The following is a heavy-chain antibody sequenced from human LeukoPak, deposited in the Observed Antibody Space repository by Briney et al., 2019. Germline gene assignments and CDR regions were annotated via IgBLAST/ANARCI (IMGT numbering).Heavy chain of an antibody. CDR3: ARAMVRGVIIRRYYFDY. CDR2: INPNSGGT. D-gene: IGHD3-10*01. V-gene: IGHV1-2*02. CDR1: GYTFTGYY. Sequence: ASVKVSCKASGYTFTGYYMHWVRQAPGQGLEWMGWINPNSGGTNYAQKFQGRVTMTRDTSISTAYMELSRLRSDDTVVYYCARAMVRGVIIRRYYFDYWGQGTLVTVSS. J-gene: IGHJ4*02.